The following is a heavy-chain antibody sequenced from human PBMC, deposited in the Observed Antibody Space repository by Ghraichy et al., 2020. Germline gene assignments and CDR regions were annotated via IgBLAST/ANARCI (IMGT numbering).Heavy chain of an antibody. CDR1: GFTFSSYG. Sequence: GESLNISCAASGFTFSSYGMHWVRQAPGKGLEWVAFIRYDGSNKYYADSVKGRFTISRDNSKNTLYLQMNSLRAEDTAVYYCAKDREGLVIKGLDYWGQGTLVTVSS. D-gene: IGHD3-9*01. CDR3: AKDREGLVIKGLDY. CDR2: IRYDGSNK. J-gene: IGHJ4*02. V-gene: IGHV3-30*02.